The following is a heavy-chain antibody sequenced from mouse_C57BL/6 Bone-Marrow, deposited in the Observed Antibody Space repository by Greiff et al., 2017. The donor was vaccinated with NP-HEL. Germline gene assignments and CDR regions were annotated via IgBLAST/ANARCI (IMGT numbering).Heavy chain of an antibody. CDR2: ISDGGSYT. J-gene: IGHJ4*01. V-gene: IGHV5-4*01. Sequence: EVQGVESGGGLVKPGGSLKLSCAASGFTFSSYAMSWVRQTPEKRLEWVATISDGGSYTYYPDNVKGRFTISRDHAKNNLYLQMSHLKSEDTAMYYCAREVYSNYLYYYAMDYWGQGTSVTVSS. D-gene: IGHD2-5*01. CDR1: GFTFSSYA. CDR3: AREVYSNYLYYYAMDY.